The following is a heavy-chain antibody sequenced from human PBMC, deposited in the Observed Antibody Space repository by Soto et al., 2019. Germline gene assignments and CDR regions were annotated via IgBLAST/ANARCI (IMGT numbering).Heavy chain of an antibody. V-gene: IGHV3-30-3*01. CDR3: ARVYSYGFDY. CDR2: ISYDGSNK. CDR1: GFTFSSYA. Sequence: PVGSLRLSCAASGFTFSSYAMHWVRQAPGKGLEWVAVISYDGSNKYYADSVRGRFTISRDNSKSTLYLQMNSLRAEDTAVYYCARVYSYGFDYWGQGTLVTVSS. J-gene: IGHJ4*02. D-gene: IGHD5-18*01.